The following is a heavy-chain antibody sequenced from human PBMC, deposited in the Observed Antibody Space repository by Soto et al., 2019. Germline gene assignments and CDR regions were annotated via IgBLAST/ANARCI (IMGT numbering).Heavy chain of an antibody. D-gene: IGHD2-15*01. V-gene: IGHV3-23*01. CDR1: GFTFSNCA. CDR3: TRDDVVVAAPTSY. Sequence: PGGYLRLSCAASGFTFSNCAMSWVRQAPGKGLEWVSVIGARGFTTIYESSVKGRFTISRDDSKSIAYLQMNSLKTEDSAVYYCTRDDVVVAAPTSYWGQGTLVTVS. J-gene: IGHJ4*02. CDR2: IGARGFTT.